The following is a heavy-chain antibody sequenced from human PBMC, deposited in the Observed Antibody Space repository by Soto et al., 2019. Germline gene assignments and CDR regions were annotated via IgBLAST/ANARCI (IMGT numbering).Heavy chain of an antibody. CDR3: ARDSPTNDY. J-gene: IGHJ4*02. CDR2: IRVYNGNT. Sequence: QVQLVQSGAEVKKPGASVKVSCKASGYTFTSYGISWVRQAPGQGLELMGWIRVYNGNTNYAQKLQGRVTMTTDTSPSTADTELRSMKSGDTAVYYCARDSPTNDYWGQGTLVTFSS. V-gene: IGHV1-18*01. CDR1: GYTFTSYG. D-gene: IGHD5-12*01.